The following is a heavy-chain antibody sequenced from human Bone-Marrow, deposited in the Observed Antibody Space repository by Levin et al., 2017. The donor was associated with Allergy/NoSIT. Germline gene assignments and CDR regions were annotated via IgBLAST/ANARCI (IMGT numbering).Heavy chain of an antibody. J-gene: IGHJ4*02. CDR2: ISGSGSSA. CDR3: AKELQVVATPGFDH. Sequence: LSLPCAASGFTFRIYSMSWVRQAPGRGLEWVSLISGSGSSADYADSVKGRFTISRDNSKNVLYLQMNVLRADDTAIYYCAKELQVVATPGFDHWGQGTLVTVSS. CDR1: GFTFRIYS. D-gene: IGHD2-15*01. V-gene: IGHV3-23*01.